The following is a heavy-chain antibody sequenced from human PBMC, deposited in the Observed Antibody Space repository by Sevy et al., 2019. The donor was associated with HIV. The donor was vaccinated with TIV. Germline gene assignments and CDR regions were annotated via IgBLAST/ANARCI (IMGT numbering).Heavy chain of an antibody. D-gene: IGHD6-25*01. CDR1: GYTFTSYG. CDR2: ISAYNGNT. J-gene: IGHJ6*02. V-gene: IGHV1-18*01. Sequence: ASVKVSCKASGYTFTSYGISWVRQAPGQGLEWMGWISAYNGNTNYAQMLQGRVTMTTDTTTSTAYMELRSLRSDDTAVYYGARDGRSSGWHFYGMDVWGQGTTVTVSS. CDR3: ARDGRSSGWHFYGMDV.